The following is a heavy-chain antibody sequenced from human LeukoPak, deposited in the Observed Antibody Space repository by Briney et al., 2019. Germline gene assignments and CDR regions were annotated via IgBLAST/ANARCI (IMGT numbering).Heavy chain of an antibody. CDR3: AKYKGSDLYCHCGLDV. Sequence: PGGSLRLSCAASGFTFRNFVMHWVRQAPGKGLEWVAGILNDGSNTDYADSVKGRSTVSRDNSENTLYLQMNSLRDEDTAVYYCAKYKGSDLYCHCGLDVWGPGTTVIVSS. CDR1: GFTFRNFV. D-gene: IGHD1-14*01. CDR2: ILNDGSNT. J-gene: IGHJ6*02. V-gene: IGHV3-30*18.